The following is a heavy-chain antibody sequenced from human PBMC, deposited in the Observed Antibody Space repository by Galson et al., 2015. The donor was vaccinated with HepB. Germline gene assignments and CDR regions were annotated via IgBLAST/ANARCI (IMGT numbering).Heavy chain of an antibody. Sequence: SCKASGHTFSSYAMSWVRQAPGKGLEWVSAISGSGGSTYYADSVKGRFTISRDNSKNTLYLQMNSLRAEDTAVYYCAKDKRSGDAFDIWGQGTMVTVSS. CDR2: ISGSGGST. J-gene: IGHJ3*02. CDR3: AKDKRSGDAFDI. CDR1: GHTFSSYA. V-gene: IGHV3-23*01.